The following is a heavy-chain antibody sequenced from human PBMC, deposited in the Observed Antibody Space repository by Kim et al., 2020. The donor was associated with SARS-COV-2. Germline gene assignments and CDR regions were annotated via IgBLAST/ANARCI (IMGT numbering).Heavy chain of an antibody. CDR2: INHSGST. Sequence: SETLSLTCAVYGGSFSGYYWSWIRQPPGKGLEWIGEINHSGSTNYNPSLKSRVTISVDTSKNQFSLKLSSVTAADTAVYYCAIGEYSNYGYWGQGTLVTVSS. J-gene: IGHJ4*02. CDR1: GGSFSGYY. D-gene: IGHD4-4*01. CDR3: AIGEYSNYGY. V-gene: IGHV4-34*01.